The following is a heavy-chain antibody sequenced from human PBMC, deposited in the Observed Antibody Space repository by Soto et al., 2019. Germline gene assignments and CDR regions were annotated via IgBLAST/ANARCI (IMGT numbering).Heavy chain of an antibody. CDR1: GGSISSSSYY. V-gene: IGHV4-39*07. Sequence: SETLSLTCTVSGGSISSSSYYWGWIRQPPGKGLVWIGSIYYSGSTYYNPSLKSRFTISVDTSKNQFSLKLSSVTAADTAVYYCATLYGSAAGTFDPWGQGTLVTVSS. D-gene: IGHD6-13*01. J-gene: IGHJ5*02. CDR2: IYYSGST. CDR3: ATLYGSAAGTFDP.